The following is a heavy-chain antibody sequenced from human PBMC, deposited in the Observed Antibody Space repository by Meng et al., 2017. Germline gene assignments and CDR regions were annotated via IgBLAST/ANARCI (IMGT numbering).Heavy chain of an antibody. CDR3: ARDSSSGWYHNY. CDR2: IYSGGST. V-gene: IGHV3-53*01. D-gene: IGHD6-19*01. J-gene: IGHJ4*02. Sequence: ELRLAGAGGGLVQPGGPLRLSCTASGFSVTTSYMSWVRQAPGKGLEWVSVIYSGGSTYYADSVKGRFSISRDNSKNTLYLQMNSLRAEDTAVYFCARDSSSGWYHNYWGQGTLVTVSS. CDR1: GFSVTTSY.